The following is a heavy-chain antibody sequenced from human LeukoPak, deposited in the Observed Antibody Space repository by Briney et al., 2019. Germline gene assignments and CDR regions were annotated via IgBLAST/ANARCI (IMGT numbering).Heavy chain of an antibody. D-gene: IGHD3-10*01. CDR2: ISGSGGST. CDR3: AKDLHYYGSGSYLFDY. CDR1: GFTFSSYA. Sequence: GGSLRLSCAASGFTFSSYAMSWVRQAPGKGLEWVSAISGSGGSTYYADSVKGRFTISRDNSKNTLYLQMNSLRAEDRAVYYCAKDLHYYGSGSYLFDYWGQGTLVTVSS. V-gene: IGHV3-23*01. J-gene: IGHJ4*02.